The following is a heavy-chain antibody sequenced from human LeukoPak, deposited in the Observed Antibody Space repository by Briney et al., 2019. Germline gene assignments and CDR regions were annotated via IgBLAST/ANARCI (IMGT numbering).Heavy chain of an antibody. CDR3: ATWQPSLYYFDY. D-gene: IGHD3-10*01. CDR2: FDPEDGET. Sequence: ASVKVSCKVSGYTLTELSMHWVRQAPGKGLEWMGGFDPEDGETIYAQKFQGRVTMTEDTSTDTAYMELSSLRSEDTAVYYCATWQPSLYYFDYWGRGTLVTVSS. J-gene: IGHJ4*02. CDR1: GYTLTELS. V-gene: IGHV1-24*01.